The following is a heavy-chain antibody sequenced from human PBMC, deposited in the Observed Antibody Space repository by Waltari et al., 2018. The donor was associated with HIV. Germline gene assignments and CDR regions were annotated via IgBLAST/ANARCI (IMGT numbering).Heavy chain of an antibody. CDR2: INPNSAGT. D-gene: IGHD2-2*01. V-gene: IGHV1-2*06. J-gene: IGHJ6*02. CDR1: GYNFNAYY. Sequence: QVQLVQSGAEMKKPGASVKVSCKASGYNFNAYYIHWVRQAPGQGLEWMGRINPNSAGTNYAQKFQGRVTLTRDTSLNTVYMELSRLRPDDTAVYYCARVALPAAFHYGMDAWGQGTTVTVSS. CDR3: ARVALPAAFHYGMDA.